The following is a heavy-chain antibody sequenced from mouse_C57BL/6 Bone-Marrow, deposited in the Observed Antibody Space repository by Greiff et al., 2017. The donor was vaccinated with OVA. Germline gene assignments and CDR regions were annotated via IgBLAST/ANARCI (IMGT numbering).Heavy chain of an antibody. Sequence: EVMLVESGGGLVQPGGSLKLSCAASGFTFSDYYMYWVRQTPEKRLEWVAYISNGGGSTYYPDTVKGRFTISRDNAKNTLYLQMSRLKSEDTAMYYCARLFYDYDDFDVWGTGTTVTVSS. CDR2: ISNGGGST. J-gene: IGHJ1*03. V-gene: IGHV5-12*01. D-gene: IGHD2-4*01. CDR1: GFTFSDYY. CDR3: ARLFYDYDDFDV.